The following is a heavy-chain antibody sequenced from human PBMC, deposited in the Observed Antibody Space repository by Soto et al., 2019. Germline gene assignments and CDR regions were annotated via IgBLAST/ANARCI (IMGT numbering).Heavy chain of an antibody. V-gene: IGHV1-69*01. Sequence: QVQLVQSGAEVKKPGSSVKVSCKASGGTFSSHAISWVRQAPGQGLEWMRGIIPFFKATNYAQKFQGRVTITADDSTSTAYMDLYSLRSEDTAVYYCARDVPLNYYDGTFSYYAMAVWGQGTTVTVSS. CDR2: IIPFFKAT. J-gene: IGHJ6*02. CDR1: GGTFSSHA. CDR3: ARDVPLNYYDGTFSYYAMAV. D-gene: IGHD3-16*01.